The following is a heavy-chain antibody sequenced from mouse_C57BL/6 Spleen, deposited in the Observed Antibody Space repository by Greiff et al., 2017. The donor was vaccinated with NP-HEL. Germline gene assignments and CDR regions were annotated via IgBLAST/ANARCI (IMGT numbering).Heavy chain of an antibody. CDR1: GYSFTGYY. CDR2: INPSTGGT. Sequence: VQLQQSGPELVKPGASVKISCKASGYSFTGYYMNWVKQSPEKSLEWIGEINPSTGGTTYNQKFKAKATLTVDKSSSTAYMQLKSLTSEDSAVYYCARLGSSGYWGQGTTLTVSS. CDR3: ARLGSSGY. V-gene: IGHV1-42*01. J-gene: IGHJ2*01. D-gene: IGHD3-2*02.